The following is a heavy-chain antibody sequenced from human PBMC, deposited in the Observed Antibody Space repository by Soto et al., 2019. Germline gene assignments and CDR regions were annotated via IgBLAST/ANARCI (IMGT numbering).Heavy chain of an antibody. J-gene: IGHJ4*02. CDR3: ATGGFYFDF. CDR1: GFTFSNAW. V-gene: IGHV3-15*07. D-gene: IGHD3-16*01. Sequence: GESLKISCAASGFTFSNAWMNWIRQVPGKGLEWVGRIKSKPNGGTTDYAAPVKGRFTISRDDSKNTVYLQMNSLKTEDTAVYYCATGGFYFDFWGQGTPVTVSS. CDR2: IKSKPNGGTT.